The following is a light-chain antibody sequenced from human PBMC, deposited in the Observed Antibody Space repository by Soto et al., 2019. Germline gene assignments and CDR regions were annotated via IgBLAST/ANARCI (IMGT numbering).Light chain of an antibody. V-gene: IGLV8-61*01. CDR2: NTN. CDR1: SGSVSTNYY. CDR3: VLYMGSGIWV. Sequence: QAVVTQESSFSVSPGGTVTHACGLNSGSVSTNYYPSWYQQTPGQAPRTLIYNTNTRSSGVPDRFSGSILGNKAALTITGSQANDESDYYCVLYMGSGIWVFGGGTKLTVL. J-gene: IGLJ2*01.